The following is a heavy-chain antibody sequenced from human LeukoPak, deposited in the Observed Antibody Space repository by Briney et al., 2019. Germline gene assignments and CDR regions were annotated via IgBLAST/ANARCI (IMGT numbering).Heavy chain of an antibody. J-gene: IGHJ4*02. CDR1: GFTFSSYW. D-gene: IGHD2-15*01. CDR2: IKQDGSEK. CDR3: ARDRDNITCPHDY. V-gene: IGHV3-7*05. Sequence: GGSLRLSCAASGFTFSSYWMSWVRQAPGKGLEWVANIKQDGSEKYYVDSVKGRFTISRDNAKRSLYLQMNSLRAEDTAVFYCARDRDNITCPHDYWGQGTLVTVSS.